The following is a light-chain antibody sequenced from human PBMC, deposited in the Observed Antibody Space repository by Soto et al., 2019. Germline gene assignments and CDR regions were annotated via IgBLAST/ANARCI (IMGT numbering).Light chain of an antibody. CDR1: QTIGTY. Sequence: EIVLTQSPATLSMSPGERATLSCRASQTIGTYLAWYQQKPCQAPRLLIYDASTKATGIPARFSGSGSGTDFTLPISSLEPEDFAVYYCQQRSSGPWLTFGGGTKVEIK. CDR3: QQRSSGPWLT. CDR2: DAS. V-gene: IGKV3-11*01. J-gene: IGKJ4*01.